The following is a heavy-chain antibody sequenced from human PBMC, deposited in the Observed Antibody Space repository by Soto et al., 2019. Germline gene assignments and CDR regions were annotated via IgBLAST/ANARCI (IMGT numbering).Heavy chain of an antibody. J-gene: IGHJ5*02. Sequence: GGSLRLSCAASGFTLSNDWMHWVRQVPGKGLVWVSRINSDGSITNYADSVKGRFTIYRDNAQNTLYLQMNSLRVEDTAVYYCARDHCTTSTCYTVWFDPWGQGTLVTVPQ. V-gene: IGHV3-74*01. CDR3: ARDHCTTSTCYTVWFDP. D-gene: IGHD2-2*02. CDR1: GFTLSNDW. CDR2: INSDGSIT.